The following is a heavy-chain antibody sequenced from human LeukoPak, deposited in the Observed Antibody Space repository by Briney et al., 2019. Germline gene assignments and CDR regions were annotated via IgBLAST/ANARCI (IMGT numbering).Heavy chain of an antibody. J-gene: IGHJ4*02. CDR3: ARLRFLEWLPY. V-gene: IGHV3-23*01. CDR1: GFIFPSYA. Sequence: GGSLRLSCAASGFIFPSYAMTWIRQAPERGLEWVSSISGRINNTYYADSVRGRFTISRDNSKNTLYLQMNSLRAEDTAVYYCARLRFLEWLPYWGQGTLVTVSS. CDR2: ISGRINNT. D-gene: IGHD3-3*01.